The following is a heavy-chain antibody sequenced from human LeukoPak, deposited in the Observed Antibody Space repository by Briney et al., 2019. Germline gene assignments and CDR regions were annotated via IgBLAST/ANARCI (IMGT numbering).Heavy chain of an antibody. J-gene: IGHJ3*02. V-gene: IGHV3-33*01. CDR1: GFTFSSYG. Sequence: GGSLRLSCAASGFTFSSYGMHWVRQAPGKGLEWVAVIWYDGSNKYYADSVKGRFTISRDNSKNTLYLQMNSLRAEDTAVYYCARGYCSGGSCLTGAFDIWGQGTMVTVSS. CDR3: ARGYCSGGSCLTGAFDI. CDR2: IWYDGSNK. D-gene: IGHD2-15*01.